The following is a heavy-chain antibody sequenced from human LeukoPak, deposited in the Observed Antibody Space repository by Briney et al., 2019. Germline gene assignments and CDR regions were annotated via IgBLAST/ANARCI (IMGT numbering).Heavy chain of an antibody. CDR3: ARTYSYGAETYSSFGY. CDR2: IRPNGDST. V-gene: IGHV3-64*02. CDR1: GFTFDNYA. J-gene: IGHJ4*02. Sequence: GGSLRLSCAAFGFTFDNYALHWVRQAPGKGLEYVSRIRPNGDSTYYADSVKGRFNISRDNPQHTLFLNVGSLRVEHTGVYFCARTYSYGAETYSSFGYWGQGTLVTVSP. D-gene: IGHD4/OR15-4a*01.